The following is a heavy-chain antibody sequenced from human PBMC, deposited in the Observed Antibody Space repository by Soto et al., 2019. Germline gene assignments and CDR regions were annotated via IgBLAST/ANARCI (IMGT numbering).Heavy chain of an antibody. CDR2: INHSGST. CDR3: ARFRKRLEWLLKYYFDY. D-gene: IGHD3-3*01. J-gene: IGHJ4*02. Sequence: PSETLSLTCAVYGGSFSGYYWSWIRQPPGKGLEWIGEINHSGSTNYNPSLKSRVTISVDTSKNQFSLKLSSVTAADTAVYYCARFRKRLEWLLKYYFDYWGQGTLVTVSS. CDR1: GGSFSGYY. V-gene: IGHV4-34*01.